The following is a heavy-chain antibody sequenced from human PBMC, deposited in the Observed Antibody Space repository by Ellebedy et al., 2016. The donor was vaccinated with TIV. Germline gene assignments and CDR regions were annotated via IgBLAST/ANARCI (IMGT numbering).Heavy chain of an antibody. CDR3: AKGYSYGCPDY. Sequence: GESLKISCAASEFTFSSYGMHWVRQAPGKGLEWVSAISGSGGSTYYADSVKGRFTTSRDNSKNTLYLQMNSLRAEDTAVYYCAKGYSYGCPDYWGQGTLVTVSS. CDR2: ISGSGGST. CDR1: EFTFSSYG. D-gene: IGHD5-18*01. V-gene: IGHV3-23*01. J-gene: IGHJ4*02.